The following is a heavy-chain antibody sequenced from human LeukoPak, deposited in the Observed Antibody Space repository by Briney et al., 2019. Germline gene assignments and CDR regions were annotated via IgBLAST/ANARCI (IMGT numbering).Heavy chain of an antibody. CDR1: GGSFSGYY. CDR2: INHSGST. Sequence: SETLSLTCAVCGGSFSGYYWSWIRQPPGKGLEWIGEINHSGSTNYNPSLKSRVTISVDTSKNQFSLKLSSVTAADTAVYYCARLRRSGSYQYYYYYYMDVWGKGTTVTVSS. V-gene: IGHV4-34*01. CDR3: ARLRRSGSYQYYYYYYMDV. J-gene: IGHJ6*03. D-gene: IGHD3-10*01.